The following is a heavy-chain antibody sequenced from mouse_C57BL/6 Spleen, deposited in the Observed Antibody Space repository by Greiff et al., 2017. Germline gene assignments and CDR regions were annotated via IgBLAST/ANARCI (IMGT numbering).Heavy chain of an antibody. J-gene: IGHJ3*01. V-gene: IGHV1-4*01. CDR1: GYTFTSYT. CDR3: AREGGYDGPEGY. CDR2: INPSSGYT. Sequence: VQLVESGAELARPGASVKLSCKASGYTFTSYTMPWVKQRPGQGLEWIGYINPSSGYTKYNQKFKDKATLTADKSSSTAYMQLSSLTSEDSAVYYCAREGGYDGPEGYWGQGTLVTVSA. D-gene: IGHD2-14*01.